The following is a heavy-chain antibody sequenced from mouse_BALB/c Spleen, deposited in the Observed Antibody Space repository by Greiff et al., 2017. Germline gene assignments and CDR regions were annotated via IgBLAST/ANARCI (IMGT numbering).Heavy chain of an antibody. CDR1: GISITTGNYR. J-gene: IGHJ2*01. CDR2: IYYSGTI. CDR3: ARDGDYGSSFDY. Sequence: EVHLVESGPGLVKPSQTVSLTCTVTGISITTGNYRWSWIRQFPGNKLEWIGYIYYSGTITYNPSLTSRTTITRDTSKNQFFLEMNSLTAEDTATYYCARDGDYGSSFDYWGQGTTLTVSS. V-gene: IGHV3-5*02. D-gene: IGHD1-1*01.